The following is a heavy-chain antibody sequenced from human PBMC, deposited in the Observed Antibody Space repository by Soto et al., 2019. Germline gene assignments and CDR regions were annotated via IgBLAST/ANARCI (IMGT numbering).Heavy chain of an antibody. Sequence: QPGGSLRLSCAASGFTFSSYAMHWVRQAPGKGLEWVAVISYDGSNKYYADSVKGRFTISRDNSKNTLYLQMNSLRAEDTAIYYCAKNYQFDAWGQGTRVTVPS. J-gene: IGHJ5*02. CDR1: GFTFSSYA. CDR3: AKNYQFDA. CDR2: ISYDGSNK. V-gene: IGHV3-30*04. D-gene: IGHD2-2*01.